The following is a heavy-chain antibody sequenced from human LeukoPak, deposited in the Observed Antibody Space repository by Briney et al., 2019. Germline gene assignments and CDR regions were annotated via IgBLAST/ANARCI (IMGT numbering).Heavy chain of an antibody. Sequence: GGSLRLSCAASGFTFSSYAMSWVRQAPGKGLEWVSAISGTGISTYYADSVKGQFTISRDNSKNTLYLQMNSLRAEDTAIYYCAKVNYCGGDCRYFDYWGQGTLVTVSS. CDR3: AKVNYCGGDCRYFDY. CDR1: GFTFSSYA. D-gene: IGHD2-21*02. V-gene: IGHV3-23*01. CDR2: ISGTGIST. J-gene: IGHJ4*02.